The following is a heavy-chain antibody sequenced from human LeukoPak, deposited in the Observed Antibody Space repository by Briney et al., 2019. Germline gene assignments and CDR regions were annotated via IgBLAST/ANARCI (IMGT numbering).Heavy chain of an antibody. V-gene: IGHV4-59*08. CDR1: GGSINTYY. D-gene: IGHD5-18*01. CDR3: ARQPANTAAFDI. Sequence: SETLSLTCTVSGGSINTYYWSWIRQPPGKGLEWIAYVRANGENNYNPSLKSRVAISLDTANDQISLTLNFVTAADTATYYCARQPANTAAFDIWGLGTMVTVSS. CDR2: VRANGEN. J-gene: IGHJ3*02.